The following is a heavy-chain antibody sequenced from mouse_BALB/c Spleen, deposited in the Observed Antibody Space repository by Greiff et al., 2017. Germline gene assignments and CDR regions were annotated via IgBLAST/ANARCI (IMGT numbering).Heavy chain of an antibody. V-gene: IGHV3-1*02. Sequence: DVQLVESGPDLVKPSQSLSLTCTVTGYSITSGYSWNWIRQFPGNKLEWMGYIHYSGSTNYNPSLKSRISITRDTSKNQFFLQLNSVTTEDTATYYCARRGRGAMDYWGQGTSVTVSS. CDR2: IHYSGST. CDR1: GYSITSGYS. J-gene: IGHJ4*01. CDR3: ARRGRGAMDY.